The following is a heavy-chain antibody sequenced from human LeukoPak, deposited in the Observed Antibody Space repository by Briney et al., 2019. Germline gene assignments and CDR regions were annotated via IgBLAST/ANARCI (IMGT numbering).Heavy chain of an antibody. V-gene: IGHV4-31*03. Sequence: PSETLSLTCTVSGGSISSGGYYWSWIRQHPGKGLEWIGYIYYSGSTYYNPSLKSRVTISVDTSKNQFSLKLSSVTAADTAVYYCARANEGSSTPYYFDYWGQGTLVTVSS. CDR1: GGSISSGGYY. CDR2: IYYSGST. CDR3: ARANEGSSTPYYFDY. J-gene: IGHJ4*02. D-gene: IGHD6-6*01.